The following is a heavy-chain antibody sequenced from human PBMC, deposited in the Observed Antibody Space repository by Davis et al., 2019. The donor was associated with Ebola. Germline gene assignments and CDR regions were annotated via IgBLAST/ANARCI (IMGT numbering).Heavy chain of an antibody. CDR1: GGSFSGYH. V-gene: IGHV4-34*01. Sequence: PSETLSLTCAVYGGSFSGYHWSWIRQPPGKGLEWIGEINHSGSTNYNPSLKSRVTISVDTSKNQFSLKLSSVTAADTAVYYCARDPKYSSRVDYWGQGTLVTVSS. CDR2: INHSGST. J-gene: IGHJ4*02. CDR3: ARDPKYSSRVDY. D-gene: IGHD6-6*01.